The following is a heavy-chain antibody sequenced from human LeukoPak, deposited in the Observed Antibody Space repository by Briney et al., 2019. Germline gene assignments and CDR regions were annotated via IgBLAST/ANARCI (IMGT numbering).Heavy chain of an antibody. D-gene: IGHD3-9*01. V-gene: IGHV3-23*01. Sequence: GESLRLSCVASVFTFSTYGMSWVPQAPGKGLEWVSPNSGSGGSTYYADSVKGRFTISRDNSKNTLYLQMNSLRAEDTAVYYCAKDGGEYYDILTGYYPRLYYMDVWGKGTTVTISS. CDR3: AKDGGEYYDILTGYYPRLYYMDV. J-gene: IGHJ6*03. CDR1: VFTFSTYG. CDR2: NSGSGGST.